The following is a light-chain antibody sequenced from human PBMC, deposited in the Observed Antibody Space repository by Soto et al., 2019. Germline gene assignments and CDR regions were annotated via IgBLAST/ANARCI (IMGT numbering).Light chain of an antibody. V-gene: IGKV1-5*01. CDR1: QTISSG. Sequence: DIPMTQSPSTLPASVGDRVTITCRASQTISSGLAWYQQKPGKAPKLLIYDVSSLESGVPSRFSGSGSGTEFTLTISSLQPDDFATYYCQQYNTFWTFGQGTKVDIK. CDR2: DVS. J-gene: IGKJ1*01. CDR3: QQYNTFWT.